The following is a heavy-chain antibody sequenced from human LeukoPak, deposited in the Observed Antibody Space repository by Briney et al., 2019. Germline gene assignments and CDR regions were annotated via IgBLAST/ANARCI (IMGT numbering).Heavy chain of an antibody. D-gene: IGHD6-13*01. CDR1: GFTFSSYG. V-gene: IGHV3-33*03. CDR2: IWYDGSNE. Sequence: GGSLRLSCAASGFTFSSYGMHWARQAPGKGLEWVAVIWYDGSNEYYADSVKGRFTISRDNAKNSLYLQMNSLRAEDTAVYYCASSEGIAAAGGFDYWGQGTLVTVSS. J-gene: IGHJ4*02. CDR3: ASSEGIAAAGGFDY.